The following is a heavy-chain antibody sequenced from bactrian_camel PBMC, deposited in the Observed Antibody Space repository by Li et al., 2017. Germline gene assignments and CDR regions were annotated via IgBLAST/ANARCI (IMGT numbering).Heavy chain of an antibody. CDR3: TSATSGYGGSWLLPTNY. CDR1: GFAFTSHT. V-gene: IGHV3S57*01. J-gene: IGHJ4*01. CDR2: ISINGR. Sequence: SLRLSCVASGFAFTSHTMGWIRQAPGKERQGVASISINGRNYADSVEGRFTISRDNAENTLYLQMYSLETEDAAVYYCTSATSGYGGSWLLPTNYWGQGTQVTVS. D-gene: IGHD6*01.